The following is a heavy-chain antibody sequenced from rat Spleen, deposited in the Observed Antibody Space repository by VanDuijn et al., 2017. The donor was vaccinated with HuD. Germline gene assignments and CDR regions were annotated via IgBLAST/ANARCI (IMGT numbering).Heavy chain of an antibody. D-gene: IGHD1-10*01. CDR3: ATFITNFDY. CDR1: GFTFSDYY. Sequence: EVQLVESDGGLVQPGRSLKLSCAASGFTFSDYYMAWVRQAPTKGLEWVATINYDGSRIYYRDSVKGRFTISRDNAKSTLYLQMDSLRSEDTATYYCATFITNFDYWGQGVMVTVSS. J-gene: IGHJ2*01. V-gene: IGHV5S10*01. CDR2: INYDGSRI.